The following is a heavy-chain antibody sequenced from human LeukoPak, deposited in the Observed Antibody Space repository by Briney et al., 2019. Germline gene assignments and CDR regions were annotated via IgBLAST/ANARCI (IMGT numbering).Heavy chain of an antibody. V-gene: IGHV3-23*01. J-gene: IGHJ6*03. CDR3: AKGGGTSSSYYMDV. CDR2: IVGGGGAT. Sequence: GGSLRLSCAAAGFTFSSYAMSWVRQAPGKGPEWVSFIVGGGGATYYADSVRGRFTISRDNSKNTLYLQMNNLRAEDKAVYYCAKGGGTSSSYYMDVWGKGTPVTVSS. D-gene: IGHD2-15*01. CDR1: GFTFSSYA.